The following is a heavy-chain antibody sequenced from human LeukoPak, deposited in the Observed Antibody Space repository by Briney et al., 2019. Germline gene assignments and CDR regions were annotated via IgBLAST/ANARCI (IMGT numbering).Heavy chain of an antibody. J-gene: IGHJ5*02. CDR2: IIPIFGTA. CDR3: ASRGSIPYCSGGSCQTGGFDP. D-gene: IGHD2-15*01. V-gene: IGHV1-69*13. CDR1: GGTFSSYA. Sequence: SVKVSCKASGGTFSSYAIGWVRQAPGQGLEWMGGIIPIFGTASYAQKFQGRVTITADESTSTAYMELSSLRSEDTAVYYCASRGSIPYCSGGSCQTGGFDPWGQGTLVTVSS.